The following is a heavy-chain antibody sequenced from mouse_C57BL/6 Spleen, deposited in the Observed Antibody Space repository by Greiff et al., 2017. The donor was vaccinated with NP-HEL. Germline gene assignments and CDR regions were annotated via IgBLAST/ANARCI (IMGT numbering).Heavy chain of an antibody. Sequence: DVMLVESEGGLVQPGSSMKLSCTASGFTFSDYYMAWVRQVPEKGLEWVANINYDGSSTYYLDSLKSRFIISRDNAKNILYLQMSSLKSEDTATYYCARDEMRGFAYWGQGTLVTVSA. CDR1: GFTFSDYY. CDR2: INYDGSST. V-gene: IGHV5-16*01. CDR3: ARDEMRGFAY. J-gene: IGHJ3*01.